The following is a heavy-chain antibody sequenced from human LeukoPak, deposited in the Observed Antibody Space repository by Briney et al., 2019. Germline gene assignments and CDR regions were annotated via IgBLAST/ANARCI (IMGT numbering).Heavy chain of an antibody. V-gene: IGHV3-21*01. CDR3: ARETTSLDY. J-gene: IGHJ4*02. CDR2: ISGSGSAT. CDR1: GFTFRSYA. Sequence: GGSLRLSCAASGFTFRSYAMNWVRQAPGKGLEWVSAISGSGSATYYADSVKGRFTISRDNAKNSLYLQMNSLRAEDTAVYYCARETTSLDYWGQGTLVTVSS. D-gene: IGHD1-26*01.